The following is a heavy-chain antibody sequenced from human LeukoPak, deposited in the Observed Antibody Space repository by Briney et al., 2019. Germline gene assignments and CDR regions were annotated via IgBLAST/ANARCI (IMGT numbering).Heavy chain of an antibody. V-gene: IGHV4-4*07. Sequence: SETLSLTCTVSGGSISSYYWSWIRQPPGKGLEWIGHIYTSGTTQYNPSLKSRVTMSVDTSKQQFSLSLSSVTAADTAVYYCAREGGYSYCYDYWGQGALVTVSS. D-gene: IGHD5-18*01. CDR3: AREGGYSYCYDY. J-gene: IGHJ4*02. CDR2: IYTSGTT. CDR1: GGSISSYY.